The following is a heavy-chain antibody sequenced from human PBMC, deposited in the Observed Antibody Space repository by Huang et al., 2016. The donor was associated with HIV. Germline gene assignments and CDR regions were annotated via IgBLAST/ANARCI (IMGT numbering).Heavy chain of an antibody. V-gene: IGHV1-18*04. D-gene: IGHD6-19*01. CDR3: ARRVGSGWYGEIDY. CDR1: GYNFKTHA. CDR2: VSGYNSYT. Sequence: QVQLLQSGAEVKKPGASVKISCKTSGYNFKTHAVSWVRQPPGQGLKWMGGVSGYNSYTTSSQRLQGRVTMTTDTSTNTVYMELRSLRSDDTAVYYCARRVGSGWYGEIDYWGQGTLVTVSS. J-gene: IGHJ4*02.